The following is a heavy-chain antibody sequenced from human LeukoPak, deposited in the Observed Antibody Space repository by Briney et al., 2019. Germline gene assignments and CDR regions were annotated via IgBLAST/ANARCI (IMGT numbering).Heavy chain of an antibody. D-gene: IGHD4-17*01. CDR2: IYVGGAT. Sequence: PGGSLRLSCAASGLAVSSNYMGWVRQAPGKGLEWVSIIYVGGATNYGDSVKGRFTISRDDSENTLYLQMNSLKSDDTGIYFCARDQTTVTSCHAFDIWGQGTMVTVSS. CDR3: ARDQTTVTSCHAFDI. J-gene: IGHJ3*02. V-gene: IGHV3-66*02. CDR1: GLAVSSNY.